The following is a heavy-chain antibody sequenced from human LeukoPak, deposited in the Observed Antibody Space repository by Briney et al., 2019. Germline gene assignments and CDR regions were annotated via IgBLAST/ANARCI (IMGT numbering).Heavy chain of an antibody. Sequence: PSETLSLTCTVSGGSISSSSYYWGWIRQPAGKGLEWIGRIYTSGSTNYNPSLKSRVTMSVDTSKNQFSLKLSSVTAADTAVYYCARDSGSYYGIDYWGQGTLVTVSS. CDR3: ARDSGSYYGIDY. V-gene: IGHV4-61*02. CDR2: IYTSGST. CDR1: GGSISSSSYY. J-gene: IGHJ4*02. D-gene: IGHD1-26*01.